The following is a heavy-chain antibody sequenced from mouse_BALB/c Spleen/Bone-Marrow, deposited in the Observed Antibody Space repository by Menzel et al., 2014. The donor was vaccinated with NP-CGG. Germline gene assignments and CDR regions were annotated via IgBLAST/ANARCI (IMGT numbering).Heavy chain of an antibody. Sequence: EVMLVESGGGLVQPGGSLKLSCAASGFTFSSYTMSWVRQTPEKRLEWVAYISNGGGSTYYPDTVKGRFTISRDNAKNTRCLQMSSLKSEDTAMYYCARHVGNPYAMDYWGQGTSVTVSS. CDR2: ISNGGGST. D-gene: IGHD3-1*01. CDR3: ARHVGNPYAMDY. CDR1: GFTFSSYT. J-gene: IGHJ4*01. V-gene: IGHV5-12-2*01.